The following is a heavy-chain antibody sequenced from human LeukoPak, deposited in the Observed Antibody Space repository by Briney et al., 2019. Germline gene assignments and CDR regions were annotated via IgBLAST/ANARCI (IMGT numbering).Heavy chain of an antibody. CDR2: IYYSGST. CDR3: AGDDYGDYVVDP. D-gene: IGHD4-17*01. Sequence: SETLSLTCTVSGGSISSGSYYWGWIRQPPGKGLEWIGSIYYSGSTYYNPSLKSRVTISVDTSKNQFSLKLSSVTAADTAVYYCAGDDYGDYVVDPWGQGTLVTVSS. CDR1: GGSISSGSYY. J-gene: IGHJ5*02. V-gene: IGHV4-39*07.